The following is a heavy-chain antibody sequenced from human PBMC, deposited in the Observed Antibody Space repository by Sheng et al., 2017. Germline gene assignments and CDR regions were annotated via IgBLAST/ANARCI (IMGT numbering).Heavy chain of an antibody. CDR3: VRDLLHCGGDCFSDCFDY. CDR2: ISAYNGDT. CDR1: GYTFTIYG. J-gene: IGHJ4*02. V-gene: IGHV1-18*01. D-gene: IGHD2-21*01. Sequence: QVQLVQSGAEVKKPGASVKVSCKASGYTFTIYGISWVRQAPGQGLEWMGWISAYNGDTNYAQRLQGRVTMTTDTSTSTAYMELRSLRSDDTAVYYCVRDLLHCGGDCFSDCFDYWGQGTLVTVSS.